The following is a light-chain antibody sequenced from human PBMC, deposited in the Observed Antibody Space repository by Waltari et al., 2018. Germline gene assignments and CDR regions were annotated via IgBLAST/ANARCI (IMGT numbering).Light chain of an antibody. V-gene: IGLV2-14*01. CDR2: DFN. CDR1: SGDIGGSDF. J-gene: IGLJ2*01. Sequence: QSALTQPASVSASPGPSITIPCTGTSGDIGGSDFVSWYQHHPGRAPKVLILDFNHRPSGISDRFSGSKSGNTASLTISGLQAEDDADYYCSSPSTNNVVVFGGGTKVTVL. CDR3: SSPSTNNVVV.